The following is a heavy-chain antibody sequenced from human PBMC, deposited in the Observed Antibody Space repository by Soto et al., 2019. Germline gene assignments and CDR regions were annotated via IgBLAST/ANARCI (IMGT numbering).Heavy chain of an antibody. CDR3: ARDRHWAFDY. Sequence: GGSRRLSCVASGFTFSSYSMVWVRQAPGKGLEWISYIFVSSTTIYYADSVKGRFTVSTDNAQNSLFLLMNSLRVEDTAVYYCARDRHWAFDYWGRRSLVTVYS. CDR1: GFTFSSYS. CDR2: IFVSSTTI. J-gene: IGHJ4*02. V-gene: IGHV3-48*04. D-gene: IGHD7-27*01.